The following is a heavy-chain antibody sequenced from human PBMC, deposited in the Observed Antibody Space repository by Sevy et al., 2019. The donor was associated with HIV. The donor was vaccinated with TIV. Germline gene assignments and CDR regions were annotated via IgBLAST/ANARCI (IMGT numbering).Heavy chain of an antibody. J-gene: IGHJ4*02. CDR2: IYTSGST. V-gene: IGHV4-61*02. CDR1: GGSISSGNYY. Sequence: SETLSLTCTVSGGSISSGNYYWSWIRQPAGKGLEWIGRIYTSGSTNYNPSLKSRVTISVDTSKNQFSLKLSSVTAADTAVHYCARERGDCSSTSCYEWVFDYWGQGTLVTVSS. CDR3: ARERGDCSSTSCYEWVFDY. D-gene: IGHD2-2*01.